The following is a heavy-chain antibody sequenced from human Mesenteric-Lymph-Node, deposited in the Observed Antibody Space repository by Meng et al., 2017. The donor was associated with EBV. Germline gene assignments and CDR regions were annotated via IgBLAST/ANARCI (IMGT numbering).Heavy chain of an antibody. CDR3: ARGASTSWPVDY. D-gene: IGHD6-19*01. V-gene: IGHV1-3*01. Sequence: QVHLLQSGAEVKKPGASVKVSCKASGYTFTSYAMHWLRQAPGQRLEWMGWINAGNGNTKYSEKFQGRVTITRDTFASTAYMELSSLRSEDTAVYYCARGASTSWPVDYWGHGTLVTVSS. CDR2: INAGNGNT. CDR1: GYTFTSYA. J-gene: IGHJ4*01.